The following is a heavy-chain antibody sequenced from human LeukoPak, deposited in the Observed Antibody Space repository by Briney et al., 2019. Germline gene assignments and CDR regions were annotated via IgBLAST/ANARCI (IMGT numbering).Heavy chain of an antibody. CDR1: GASISGFY. D-gene: IGHD1-26*01. V-gene: IGHV4-59*01. CDR3: ARRLIVGAHFDY. Sequence: PSETLSLTCTISGASISGFYWSWIRQPPGKGLEWIGCINYSGTTNYNPSLKSRVTISIDTSKNQMSLKLRSVIAADTAVYYCARRLIVGAHFDYWGQGTLVTVSS. J-gene: IGHJ4*02. CDR2: INYSGTT.